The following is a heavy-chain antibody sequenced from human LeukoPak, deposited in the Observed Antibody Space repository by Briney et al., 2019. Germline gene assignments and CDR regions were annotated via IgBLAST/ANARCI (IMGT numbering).Heavy chain of an antibody. J-gene: IGHJ5*02. CDR1: GFTFSTYW. CDR3: ARDLVTEPTGDWFDP. Sequence: PGGSLRLSCVASGFTFSTYWMAWVRQALGKGLEWVANIEYDGIEKYYMDSVKGRFTISRDNAKNSLYLHMNNLRDDDTAVYYCARDLVTEPTGDWFDPWGQGTLVTVSS. CDR2: IEYDGIEK. V-gene: IGHV3-7*01. D-gene: IGHD2-21*01.